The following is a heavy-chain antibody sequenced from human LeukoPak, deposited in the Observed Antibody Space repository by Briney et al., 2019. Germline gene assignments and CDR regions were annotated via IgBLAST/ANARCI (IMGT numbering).Heavy chain of an antibody. Sequence: KSSETLSLTCTVSGGSISSGSYYWSWIRQPAGKGLERIGRIYTSGSTNYNPSLKSRVTISLDTSKNQFSLRLTPVTAADTAVYYCARGTQYCGSTSCYYDAFDIWGQGTMVTVSS. D-gene: IGHD2-2*01. V-gene: IGHV4-61*02. CDR2: IYTSGST. CDR1: GGSISSGSYY. CDR3: ARGTQYCGSTSCYYDAFDI. J-gene: IGHJ3*02.